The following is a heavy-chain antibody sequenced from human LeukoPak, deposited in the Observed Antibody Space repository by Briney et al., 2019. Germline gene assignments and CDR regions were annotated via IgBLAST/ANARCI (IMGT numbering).Heavy chain of an antibody. CDR1: GYTFTSYA. CDR3: ARAGYDFWSGYYAEIGY. J-gene: IGHJ4*02. Sequence: ASVKVSCKASGYTFTSYAMNWVRQAPGQGLEWMGWINTNTGNPTYAQGFTGRFVFSLDTSVSTAYLQISSLKAEDTAVYYCARAGYDFWSGYYAEIGYWGQGTLVTVSS. V-gene: IGHV7-4-1*02. CDR2: INTNTGNP. D-gene: IGHD3-3*01.